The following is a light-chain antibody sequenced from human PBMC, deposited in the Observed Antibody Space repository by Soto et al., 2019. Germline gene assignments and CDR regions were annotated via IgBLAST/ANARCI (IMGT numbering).Light chain of an antibody. Sequence: EIVLTQSPATLSLSPGERATLSCRASQSVGYHLAWYQQKPGQAPRLLIYDASNRATGIPARFSGSGSGTDFTLAISSLEPEDFAVYYCQQYGSSPTFGGGTKVDI. CDR2: DAS. CDR1: QSVGYH. CDR3: QQYGSSPT. V-gene: IGKV3-11*01. J-gene: IGKJ4*01.